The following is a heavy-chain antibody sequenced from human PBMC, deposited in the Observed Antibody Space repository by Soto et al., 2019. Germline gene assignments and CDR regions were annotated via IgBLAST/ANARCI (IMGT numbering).Heavy chain of an antibody. J-gene: IGHJ4*02. V-gene: IGHV4-31*03. CDR3: AVLVGATSLFDY. CDR1: GGSISSGGYY. Sequence: LSLTCTVSGGSISSGGYYWSWIRQHPGKGLEWIGYIYYSVSTYYNPSLKSRVTISVDTSKNQFSLKLSSVTAADTAVYYCAVLVGATSLFDYWGQGTLVTVSS. CDR2: IYYSVST. D-gene: IGHD1-26*01.